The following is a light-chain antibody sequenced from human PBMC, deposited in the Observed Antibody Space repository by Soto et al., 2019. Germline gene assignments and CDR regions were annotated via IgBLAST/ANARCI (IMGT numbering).Light chain of an antibody. J-gene: IGLJ1*01. V-gene: IGLV2-23*01. Sequence: QSALTQPASVSGSPGQSITISCTGTSSDVGSYNLVSWYQQHPGKAPKLMIYEGSKRPSGVSNRFSGSKSGNTASLTISGLQAEDEADYYCCSYAGSSTVYVFGTGIKLTVL. CDR3: CSYAGSSTVYV. CDR1: SSDVGSYNL. CDR2: EGS.